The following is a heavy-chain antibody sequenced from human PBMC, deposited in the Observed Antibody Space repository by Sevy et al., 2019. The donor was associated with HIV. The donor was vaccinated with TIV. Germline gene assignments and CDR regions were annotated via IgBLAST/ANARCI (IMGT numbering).Heavy chain of an antibody. CDR2: IRSKANSYAK. J-gene: IGHJ4*02. CDR1: GFTFSGSA. D-gene: IGHD3-22*01. Sequence: GGSLRLSCAASGFTFSGSAMHWVRQASGKGLEWVGRIRSKANSYAKAYAASVKGRFTISRDDSKNTAYLQMNSLKTEDTAVYYCTRRSNYYDSSGYLTYYFDYWGQGTLVTVSS. CDR3: TRRSNYYDSSGYLTYYFDY. V-gene: IGHV3-73*01.